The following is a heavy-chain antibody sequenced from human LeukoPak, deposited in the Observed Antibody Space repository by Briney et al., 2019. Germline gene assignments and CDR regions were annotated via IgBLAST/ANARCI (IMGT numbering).Heavy chain of an antibody. CDR1: GGSISSYY. CDR2: IYYSGST. D-gene: IGHD2-2*01. V-gene: IGHV4-59*01. J-gene: IGHJ5*01. Sequence: SETLSLTCTVSGGSISSYYWSWIRQPPGKGLEWIGYIYYSGSTNYNPSLKSRVTISVDTSKNQFSLKLSSVTAADTAVYYCARSIGDIVVVPATWGQGTLVTVSS. CDR3: ARSIGDIVVVPAT.